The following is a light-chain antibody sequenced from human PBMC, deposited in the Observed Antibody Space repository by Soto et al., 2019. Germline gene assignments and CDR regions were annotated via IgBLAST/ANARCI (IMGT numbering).Light chain of an antibody. J-gene: IGKJ2*01. CDR3: QQYNDWPPKHP. CDR1: QSVSSN. V-gene: IGKV3-15*01. CDR2: GAS. Sequence: EIVMTQSPATLSVSPGERATLSCRASQSVSSNLAWYQQKPGQAPRLLIYGASTRATGIPVRFSGSGSGTDFTLTISSLQSEDFAVYYCQQYNDWPPKHPFGQGTKLEIK.